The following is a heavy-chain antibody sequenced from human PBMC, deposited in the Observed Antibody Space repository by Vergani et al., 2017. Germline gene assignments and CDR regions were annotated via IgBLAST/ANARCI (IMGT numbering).Heavy chain of an antibody. CDR2: IHNRRKT. J-gene: IGHJ2*01. D-gene: IGHD2-21*01. Sequence: QVQLQESGPGVVKPSQTLSLTCAVSGGSISSGDHCWTWIRQSPGEGLQWLTSIHNRRKTYHNPSLKSRVSVSLDTSKNRFSLNLTSVTATDTAVYYCARSQGDYWYFDLWGPGSLVTVSS. V-gene: IGHV4-30-4*07. CDR1: GGSISSGDHC. CDR3: ARSQGDYWYFDL.